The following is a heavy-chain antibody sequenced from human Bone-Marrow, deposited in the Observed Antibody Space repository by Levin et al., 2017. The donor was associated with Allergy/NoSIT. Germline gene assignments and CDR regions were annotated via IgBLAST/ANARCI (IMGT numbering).Heavy chain of an antibody. V-gene: IGHV3-15*01. CDR1: GFIFSDAW. D-gene: IGHD5-18*01. CDR2: IKSNTDGGTT. Sequence: GESLKISCAGSGFIFSDAWMSWVRQAPGKGLEWVGRIKSNTDGGTTDYGTPVKGRFTISRDDSKNTLYLQMDSLKTEDTALYYCTTDRKGSAMVNVHWGQGTLVTVSS. CDR3: TTDRKGSAMVNVH. J-gene: IGHJ4*02.